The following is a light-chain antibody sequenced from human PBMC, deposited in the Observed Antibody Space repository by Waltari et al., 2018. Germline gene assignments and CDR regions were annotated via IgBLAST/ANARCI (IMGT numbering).Light chain of an antibody. J-gene: IGLJ2*01. CDR3: SSQSSDNVVL. V-gene: IGLV2-14*03. CDR1: SSDVGGHNS. Sequence: QSALTQPASVSGSPGQSITISCTGTSSDVGGHNSVSWYQDHPGQAPKVIIYDVSDRPSGISERFSGSKSGNTASLTISGLQAEDEADYYCSSQSSDNVVLFGGGTKLTVL. CDR2: DVS.